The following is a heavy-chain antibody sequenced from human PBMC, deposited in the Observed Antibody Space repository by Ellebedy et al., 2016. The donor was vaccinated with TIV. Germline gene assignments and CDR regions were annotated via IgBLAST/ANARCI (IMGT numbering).Heavy chain of an antibody. CDR2: IYYSGRT. D-gene: IGHD1-26*01. CDR1: GDSISSGSVY. CDR3: ARASGSVGTGCFHY. J-gene: IGHJ4*02. Sequence: MPSETLSLTCPVSGDSISSGSVYWGWIRQPPGKGLEWIGSIYYSGRTYYNPSLKSRVSISIDTSKNEFSVKLSSVTAEDTAVYYCARASGSVGTGCFHYWGQGALVTVSS. V-gene: IGHV4-39*07.